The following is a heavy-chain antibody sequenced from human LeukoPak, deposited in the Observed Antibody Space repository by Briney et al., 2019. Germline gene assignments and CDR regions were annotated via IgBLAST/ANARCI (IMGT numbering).Heavy chain of an antibody. J-gene: IGHJ4*02. CDR1: GGSFSRHA. V-gene: IGHV1-69*05. CDR3: ARGVIVAATHFDN. CDR2: IIPLFGTT. Sequence: ASVKDSCKASGGSFSRHAISWVRQAPGQGLEWMGEIIPLFGTTHYAQKFQGRVTITTDESTSTGYVELSSLRSEDTAVYYCARGVIVAATHFDNWGQGTLVTVSS. D-gene: IGHD1-26*01.